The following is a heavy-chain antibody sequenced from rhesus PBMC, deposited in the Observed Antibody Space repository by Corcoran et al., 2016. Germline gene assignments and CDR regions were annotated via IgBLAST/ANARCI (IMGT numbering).Heavy chain of an antibody. CDR2: IYGGSGST. V-gene: IGHV4-147*01. CDR3: ATTAAGLEYFEF. CDR1: GASISSNY. J-gene: IGHJ1*01. Sequence: QVQLQESGPGLVKPSETLPLTCAVSGASISSNYWSWIRQPPGKGLEWIGDIYGGSGSTSYNPALKSRFTISKDTSKNQFSLKLSSVTAADTAVYYCATTAAGLEYFEFWGQGALVTVSS. D-gene: IGHD6S26*01.